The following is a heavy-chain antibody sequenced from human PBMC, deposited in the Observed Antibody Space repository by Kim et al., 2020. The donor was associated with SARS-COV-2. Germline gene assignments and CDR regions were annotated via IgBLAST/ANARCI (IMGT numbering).Heavy chain of an antibody. Sequence: GGSLRLSCAASGFTFSGSAMHWVRQASGKGLEWVGRIRSKANSYATAYAASVKGRFTISRDDSKNTAYLQMNSLKTEDTAVYYCTRHIYCGGDCYSDYWGQGTLVTVSS. CDR3: TRHIYCGGDCYSDY. J-gene: IGHJ4*02. D-gene: IGHD2-21*02. CDR2: IRSKANSYAT. V-gene: IGHV3-73*01. CDR1: GFTFSGSA.